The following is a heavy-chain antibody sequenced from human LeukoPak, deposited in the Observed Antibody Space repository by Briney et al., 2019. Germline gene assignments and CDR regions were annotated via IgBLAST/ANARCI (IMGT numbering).Heavy chain of an antibody. Sequence: GGSLRLSCKASGFIFSNYAMHWARKAPGKGLEWVALILYGGGNVYYADSVKGRFTISRDDSNNTLYLQMGSLRPDDSAVYYCGSPDGSPWFDPWGQGTLVTVSS. D-gene: IGHD3-10*01. V-gene: IGHV3-30*03. CDR2: ILYGGGNV. CDR1: GFIFSNYA. J-gene: IGHJ5*02. CDR3: GSPDGSPWFDP.